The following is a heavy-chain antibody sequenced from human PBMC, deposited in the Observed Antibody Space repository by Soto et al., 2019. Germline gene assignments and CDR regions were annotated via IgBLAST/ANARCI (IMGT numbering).Heavy chain of an antibody. CDR1: GDSVSSNSAA. V-gene: IGHV6-1*01. J-gene: IGHJ6*02. CDR3: ARVVAVAGTRGYYYYYYGMDV. Sequence: SQTLSLTCAISGDSVSSNSAAWNWIRQSPSRGLEWLGRTYYRSKWYNDYAVSVKSRITINPDTSKNQFSLQLNSVTPEDTAVYYCARVVAVAGTRGYYYYYYGMDVWGQGTTVTVSS. CDR2: TYYRSKWYN. D-gene: IGHD6-19*01.